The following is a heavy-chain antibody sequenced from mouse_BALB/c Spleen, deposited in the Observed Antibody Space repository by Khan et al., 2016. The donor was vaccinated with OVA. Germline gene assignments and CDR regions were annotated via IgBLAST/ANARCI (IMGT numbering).Heavy chain of an antibody. CDR1: GYTFTDYN. D-gene: IGHD1-2*01. Sequence: VQLQQSGPELVKPGASVKISCKASGYTFTDYNMDWVKQSHGESLEWIGYIFPNNGGIGYNQKFKTKATLMVDNSSSTAYMELRSLTSEDSAVYYCARSGYGSFAYWGQETLVTVSA. V-gene: IGHV1S29*02. CDR3: ARSGYGSFAY. CDR2: IFPNNGGI. J-gene: IGHJ3*01.